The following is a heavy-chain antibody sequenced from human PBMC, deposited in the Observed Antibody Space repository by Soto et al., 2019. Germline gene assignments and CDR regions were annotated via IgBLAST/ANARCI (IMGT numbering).Heavy chain of an antibody. CDR1: GFTFSYYV. V-gene: IGHV3-30*14. Sequence: GGSLRLSCAASGFTFSYYVIHWVRQSAGEGLEWVASMTYDGATEYYADSVKGRFTMSRDNSKRALSLQMNSLRPDDTAVYYCARVRLSIAVNDALDVWGQGTTVTVSS. CDR2: MTYDGATE. D-gene: IGHD3-3*02. CDR3: ARVRLSIAVNDALDV. J-gene: IGHJ3*01.